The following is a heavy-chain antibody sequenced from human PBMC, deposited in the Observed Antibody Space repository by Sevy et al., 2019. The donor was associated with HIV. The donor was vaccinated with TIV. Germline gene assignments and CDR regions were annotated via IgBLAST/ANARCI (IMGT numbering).Heavy chain of an antibody. Sequence: GESLKISCAASGFNFRTHAMHWVHHAPGRGLEWVAVISYAGDTKYNTDSVKGRFTISRDNSKNTLFLQMNSLRPEDTAVYYCARDSGYSPYDYPGNYWGQGTLVTVSS. CDR2: ISYAGDTK. D-gene: IGHD5-12*01. J-gene: IGHJ4*02. V-gene: IGHV3-30-3*01. CDR3: ARDSGYSPYDYPGNY. CDR1: GFNFRTHA.